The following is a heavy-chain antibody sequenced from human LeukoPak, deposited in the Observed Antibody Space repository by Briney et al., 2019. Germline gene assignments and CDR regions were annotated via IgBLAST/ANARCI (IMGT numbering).Heavy chain of an antibody. D-gene: IGHD5-24*01. CDR2: IKQDGSKK. Sequence: PGGSLRLSCAASGFTFSNYWMIWVRQAPGKGLEKVGNIKQDGSKKRNEDSVRGRFSISRNNAKTSLYLQMTSLRAEDTAVYYCARASDPWLQLTWGQGTLVTVSS. J-gene: IGHJ5*02. V-gene: IGHV3-7*03. CDR3: ARASDPWLQLT. CDR1: GFTFSNYW.